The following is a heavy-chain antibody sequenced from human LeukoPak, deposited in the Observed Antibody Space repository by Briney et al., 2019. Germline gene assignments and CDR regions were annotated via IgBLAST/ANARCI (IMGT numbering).Heavy chain of an antibody. CDR3: ARGGAAANFDY. CDR2: IYHSGST. CDR1: GGSISSGGYS. D-gene: IGHD6-13*01. Sequence: SETLSLTCAVSGGSISSGGYSWSWLRQPPGKGLEWIGYIYHSGSTYYNPSLKSRATISVDRSKNQFSLKLSSVTAADTAVYYCARGGAAANFDYWGQGTLVTVSS. V-gene: IGHV4-30-2*01. J-gene: IGHJ4*02.